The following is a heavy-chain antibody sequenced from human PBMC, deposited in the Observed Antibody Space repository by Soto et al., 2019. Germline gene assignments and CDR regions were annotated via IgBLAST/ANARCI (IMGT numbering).Heavy chain of an antibody. CDR1: GGSISSGGYS. V-gene: IGHV4-30-2*01. Sequence: SETLSLTCAVSGGSISSGGYSWSWIRQPPGKGLEWIGYIYHSGSTYYNPSLKSRVTISVDRSKNQFSLKLSSVTAAGTAVYYCARNRFFDIWGQGTMVTVSS. J-gene: IGHJ3*02. CDR3: ARNRFFDI. CDR2: IYHSGST.